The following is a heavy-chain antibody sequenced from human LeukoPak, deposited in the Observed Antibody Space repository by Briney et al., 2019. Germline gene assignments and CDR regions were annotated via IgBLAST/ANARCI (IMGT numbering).Heavy chain of an antibody. D-gene: IGHD4-11*01. V-gene: IGHV3-23*01. J-gene: IGHJ3*01. CDR2: ITRRGQNT. Sequence: PGGSLRLSCAASGFPFGDFAMTWDRQVPGGGLQWVSTITRRGQNTYYADSVKGRFTIYRDDYKGMLYLQMNSLRAEDTAMYYCVKDDYCSIPGCVIDALVVWGQGTVVTVSS. CDR3: VKDDYCSIPGCVIDALVV. CDR1: GFPFGDFA.